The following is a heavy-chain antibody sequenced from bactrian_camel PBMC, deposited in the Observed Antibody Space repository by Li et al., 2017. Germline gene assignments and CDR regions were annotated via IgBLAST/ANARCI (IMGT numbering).Heavy chain of an antibody. CDR3: AAEPRGSAY. V-gene: IGHV3S40*01. D-gene: IGHD3*01. J-gene: IGHJ4*01. Sequence: DVQLVESGGGSVAAGGSLTLSCAASGISFTSYAMSWVRQAPGKGLEWVSGIDGDGGSTYYADSVKGRFTISRDNAKNTVYLQLNSLKTEDTAVYHCAAEPRGSAYWGQGTQVTVS. CDR1: GISFTSYA. CDR2: IDGDGGST.